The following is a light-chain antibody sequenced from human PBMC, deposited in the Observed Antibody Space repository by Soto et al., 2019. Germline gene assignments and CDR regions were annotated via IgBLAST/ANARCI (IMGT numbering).Light chain of an antibody. CDR1: QDLATY. Sequence: DLQMTQSPSSLSASVGNRVSITCQASQDLATYLNWYQQKPGKAPNLLIYDASNLETGVPSRFSGGGSGTHFTFTISNLQPEDIATYYCQQYDNLPPTWTFGQGAKVDIK. CDR2: DAS. J-gene: IGKJ1*01. V-gene: IGKV1-33*01. CDR3: QQYDNLPPTWT.